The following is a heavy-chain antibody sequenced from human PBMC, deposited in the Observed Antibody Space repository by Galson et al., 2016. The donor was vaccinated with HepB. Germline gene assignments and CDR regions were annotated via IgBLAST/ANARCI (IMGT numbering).Heavy chain of an antibody. V-gene: IGHV3-23*01. Sequence: SLRLSCAASGFTFNKYHMFWVRQAPGKGLEWVSGISDSAGSTYFADAVKGRVTISRDNSKNTLYLQMNSLRVEDTAVYYCATVTTLQIHFGYFDHWGQGTLVTVSS. J-gene: IGHJ4*02. D-gene: IGHD1/OR15-1a*01. CDR3: ATVTTLQIHFGYFDH. CDR2: ISDSAGST. CDR1: GFTFNKYH.